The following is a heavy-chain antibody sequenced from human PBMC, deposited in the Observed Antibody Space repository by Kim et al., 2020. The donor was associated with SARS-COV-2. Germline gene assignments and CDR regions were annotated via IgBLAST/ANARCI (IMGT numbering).Heavy chain of an antibody. Sequence: GGSLRLSCAASGFTFSSYDMHWVRQATGKGLEWVSAIGTAGDTYYPGSVKGRFTISRENAKNSLYLQMNSLRAGDTAVYYCARAGSSGLYGAFDIWGQGTIVTVSS. D-gene: IGHD6-19*01. CDR2: IGTAGDT. V-gene: IGHV3-13*01. J-gene: IGHJ3*02. CDR3: ARAGSSGLYGAFDI. CDR1: GFTFSSYD.